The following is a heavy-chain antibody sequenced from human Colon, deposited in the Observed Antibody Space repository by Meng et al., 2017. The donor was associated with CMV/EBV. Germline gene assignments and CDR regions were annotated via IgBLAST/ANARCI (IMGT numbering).Heavy chain of an antibody. CDR3: ARGFSSSWYVNWFDP. J-gene: IGHJ5*02. CDR2: INHSGGA. D-gene: IGHD6-13*01. CDR1: GGSYSGNN. V-gene: IGHV4-34*01. Sequence: GYGGSYSGNNWSWIRQTPGKGLEWIGEINHSGGANYNPSLKSRVTISVDTSKNQFSLKLSSVTAADTAVCYCARGFSSSWYVNWFDPWGQGTLVTVSS.